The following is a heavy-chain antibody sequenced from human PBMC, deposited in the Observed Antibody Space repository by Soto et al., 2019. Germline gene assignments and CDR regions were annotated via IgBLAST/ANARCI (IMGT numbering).Heavy chain of an antibody. V-gene: IGHV1-69*13. CDR2: VIPIFGTA. Sequence: SVKVSCKASGGTFSSYAISWVRQAPGQGLEWMGGVIPIFGTANYAQKFQGRVTITADESTSTAYMELSSLRSEDTAVYYCARSVDTMIVGEDWGQGTMVTVSS. CDR3: ARSVDTMIVGED. D-gene: IGHD3-22*01. J-gene: IGHJ3*01. CDR1: GGTFSSYA.